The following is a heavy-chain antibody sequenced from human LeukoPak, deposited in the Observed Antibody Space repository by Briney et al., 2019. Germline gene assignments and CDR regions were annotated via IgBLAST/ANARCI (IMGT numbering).Heavy chain of an antibody. CDR1: GFTFSSFE. D-gene: IGHD3-9*01. CDR3: VGADYDILTGYYIDY. CDR2: ISSSGATL. V-gene: IGHV3-48*03. J-gene: IGHJ4*02. Sequence: PGGSLRLSCAASGFTFSSFEMHWVRQAPGKGLEWVSYISSSGATLYYADYVKGRFTISRDNAKNSLYLQMNSLRAEDTAVYYCVGADYDILTGYYIDYWGQGTLVTVSS.